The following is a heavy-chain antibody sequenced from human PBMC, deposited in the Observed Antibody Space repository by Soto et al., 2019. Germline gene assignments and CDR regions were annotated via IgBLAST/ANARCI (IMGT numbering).Heavy chain of an antibody. J-gene: IGHJ4*02. CDR2: INAGNGNT. Sequence: QAQLVQSGAEVKKPGASVKVSCKASGYTSNNYAMHWVRQAPGQGLEWMGCINAGNGNTKYSQKFQDRVTISRDTSASTPYMELSSLRYEDTAFYYCARERISMVRGAPFYWGQGTLVTVSS. D-gene: IGHD3-10*01. CDR3: ARERISMVRGAPFY. V-gene: IGHV1-3*01. CDR1: GYTSNNYA.